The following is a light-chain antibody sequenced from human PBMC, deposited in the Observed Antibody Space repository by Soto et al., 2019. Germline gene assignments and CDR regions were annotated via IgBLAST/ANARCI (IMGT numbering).Light chain of an antibody. CDR3: QHYYSDPPT. Sequence: DIVMTQSPDSLAVSLGERATINCRSSLSLLYSPHNKNYLAWYQQRPGQPPRLLIKWASARESGVPDRFSGSGSGTDFTLTITSLQAEDVAVYFCQHYYSDPPTFGQGTRLEIK. CDR1: LSLLYSPHNKNY. V-gene: IGKV4-1*01. CDR2: WAS. J-gene: IGKJ2*01.